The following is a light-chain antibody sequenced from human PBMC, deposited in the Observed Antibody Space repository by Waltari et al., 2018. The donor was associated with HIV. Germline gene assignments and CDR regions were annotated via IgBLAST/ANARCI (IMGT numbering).Light chain of an antibody. J-gene: IGLJ3*02. CDR2: EVK. CDR1: SSNVGTYNI. Sequence: HSALTQPASVSGSPGQSITISCTGTSSNVGTYNIVSWYQQHPGKAPNLLIYEVKRRPSGLSDRFSGSKSGNTASLTVSGLQAEDEAIYYCCSYAGSDTLVFGGGTSLTIL. V-gene: IGLV2-23*02. CDR3: CSYAGSDTLV.